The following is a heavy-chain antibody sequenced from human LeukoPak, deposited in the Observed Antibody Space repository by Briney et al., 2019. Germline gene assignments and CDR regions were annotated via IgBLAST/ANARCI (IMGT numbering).Heavy chain of an antibody. Sequence: SETLSLTCTVSGGSISSSSYYWGWIRQPPGKGLEWIGSIYYSGSTYYNPSLKSRVTISVDTSKNQSSLKLSSVTAADTAVYYCARHGGYYYDSSGYLPSRAFDIWGQGTMVTVSS. J-gene: IGHJ3*02. CDR3: ARHGGYYYDSSGYLPSRAFDI. V-gene: IGHV4-39*01. D-gene: IGHD3-22*01. CDR1: GGSISSSSYY. CDR2: IYYSGST.